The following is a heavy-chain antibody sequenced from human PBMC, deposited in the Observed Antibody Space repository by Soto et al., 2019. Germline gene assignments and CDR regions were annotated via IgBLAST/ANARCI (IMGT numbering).Heavy chain of an antibody. Sequence: SEILSLTCAVYGGSFSGYYWSWIRQPPGKGLEWIGEINHSGSTNYNPSLKSRVTISVDTSKNQFSLKLSSVTAADTAVYYCASAWYSGYDIFDYWGQGTLVTVSS. D-gene: IGHD5-12*01. CDR1: GGSFSGYY. CDR2: INHSGST. CDR3: ASAWYSGYDIFDY. V-gene: IGHV4-34*01. J-gene: IGHJ4*02.